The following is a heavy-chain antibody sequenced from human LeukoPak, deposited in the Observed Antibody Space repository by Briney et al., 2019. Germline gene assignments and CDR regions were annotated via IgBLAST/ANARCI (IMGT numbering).Heavy chain of an antibody. CDR2: ISGSGGST. D-gene: IGHD5-12*01. CDR3: AKSRRGYSGYDYPGFDY. J-gene: IGHJ4*02. V-gene: IGHV3-23*01. CDR1: GFTFSSYE. Sequence: GALRLSCAASGFTFSSYEMNWVRQAPGKGLEWVSAISGSGGSTYYADSVKGRFTISRDNSKNTLYLQMNSLRAEDTAVYYCAKSRRGYSGYDYPGFDYWGQGTLVTVSS.